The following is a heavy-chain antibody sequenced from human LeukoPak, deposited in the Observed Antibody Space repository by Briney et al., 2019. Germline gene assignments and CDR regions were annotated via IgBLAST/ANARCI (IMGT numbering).Heavy chain of an antibody. CDR1: GGSISTFY. CDR2: IFHTGHS. CDR3: ARHPFSDGFDL. V-gene: IGHV4-59*08. J-gene: IGHJ3*01. Sequence: SETLSLTCTVSGGSISTFYWSWLRQPPGKGLEWIGYIFHTGHSNHTPSLKGRVTISVEKSKNQFSLNLNSVPAADTAMYYCARHPFSDGFDLWGQGTMVTVSS.